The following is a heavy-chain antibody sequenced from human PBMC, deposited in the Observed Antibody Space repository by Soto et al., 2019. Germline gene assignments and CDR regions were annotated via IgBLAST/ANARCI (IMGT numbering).Heavy chain of an antibody. V-gene: IGHV3-30*18. CDR3: AKERHSSWYFPGRYYYYYGMDV. J-gene: IGHJ6*02. CDR2: ISYDGSNK. CDR1: GFTFSSYG. D-gene: IGHD6-13*01. Sequence: PGGSLRLSCAASGFTFSSYGMHWVRQAPGKGLEWVAVISYDGSNKYYADSVKGRFTISRDNSKNTLYLQMNSLRAEDTAVYYCAKERHSSWYFPGRYYYYYGMDVWGQGTTVTVSS.